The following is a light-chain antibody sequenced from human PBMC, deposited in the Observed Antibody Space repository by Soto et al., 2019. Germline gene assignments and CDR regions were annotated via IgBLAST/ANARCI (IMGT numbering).Light chain of an antibody. J-gene: IGKJ1*01. V-gene: IGKV3-15*01. Sequence: ELVMTQSPATLSVSPGERATLSCRASQSVSTDLAWYQQKAGQAPRLLIYGASSRATGIPTRFSDSGSGTEFTLTISSLQSEDFAVYYCQQYNNWPLWTFGPGTKVDIK. CDR1: QSVSTD. CDR2: GAS. CDR3: QQYNNWPLWT.